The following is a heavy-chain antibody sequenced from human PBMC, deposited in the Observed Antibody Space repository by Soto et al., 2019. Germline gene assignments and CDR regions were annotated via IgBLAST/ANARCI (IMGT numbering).Heavy chain of an antibody. J-gene: IGHJ6*02. CDR1: GFTFSSYG. V-gene: IGHV3-33*01. CDR3: ARVGDFWSGYYYYYYYGMDV. Sequence: PGGSLRLSCAASGFTFSSYGMHWVRQAPGKGLEWVAVIWYDGSNKYYVDSVKGRFTISRDNSKNTLYLQMNSLRAEDTAVYYCARVGDFWSGYYYYYYYGMDVWGQGTTVTVSS. D-gene: IGHD3-3*01. CDR2: IWYDGSNK.